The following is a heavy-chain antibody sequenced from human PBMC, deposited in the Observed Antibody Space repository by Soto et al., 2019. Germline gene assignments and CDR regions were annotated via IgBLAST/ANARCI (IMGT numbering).Heavy chain of an antibody. CDR3: ARDKRWELRLDQHNGMDV. J-gene: IGHJ6*02. Sequence: LRLSCAASGFTFSSHSMNWVRQARGKGLEWVSSISSSSTYKYYADSVKGRFTIARDNAKNSLYLQMNSLRAEDTAVYYCARDKRWELRLDQHNGMDVWGQGTTVTVSS. CDR1: GFTFSSHS. V-gene: IGHV3-21*01. D-gene: IGHD1-26*01. CDR2: ISSSSTYK.